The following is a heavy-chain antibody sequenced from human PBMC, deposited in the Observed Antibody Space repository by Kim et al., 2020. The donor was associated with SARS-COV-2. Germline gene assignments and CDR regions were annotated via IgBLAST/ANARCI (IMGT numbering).Heavy chain of an antibody. CDR3: ARFPAYFFGKGGYCDS. Sequence: SGPTLVKPTQTLTLTCTLSGFSLSSSQVGVGWIRQPPGKALEWLAVIYWEGDERYSPSLKTRLTITSDTSKNQVVLTMTNMDPVDTATYYCARFPAYFFGKGGYCDSWGQGTLVTVSA. J-gene: IGHJ4*02. V-gene: IGHV2-5*02. D-gene: IGHD3-10*01. CDR2: IYWEGDE. CDR1: GFSLSSSQVG.